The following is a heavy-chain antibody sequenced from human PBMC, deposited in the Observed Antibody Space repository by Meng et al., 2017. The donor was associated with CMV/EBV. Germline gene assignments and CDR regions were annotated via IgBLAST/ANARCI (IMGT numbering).Heavy chain of an antibody. CDR3: AKDDSGTIDY. Sequence: QVQLVASGGGVVEPGRSLMLSCVVSGFTFSRYGMHWVRQSPGKGLEWVAVISNDGRNKQYLDSVKGRLTISRDNSKNTLYLQMNSLRIEDTGIYYCAKDDSGTIDYWGQGTLVTVSS. D-gene: IGHD1-1*01. V-gene: IGHV3-30*18. CDR2: ISNDGRNK. CDR1: GFTFSRYG. J-gene: IGHJ4*02.